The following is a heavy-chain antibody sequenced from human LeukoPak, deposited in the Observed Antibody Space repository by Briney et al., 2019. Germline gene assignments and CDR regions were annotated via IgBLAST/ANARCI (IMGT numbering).Heavy chain of an antibody. J-gene: IGHJ4*02. D-gene: IGHD6-19*01. CDR2: ISSSSSYI. V-gene: IGHV3-21*01. CDR1: GFTFSSYA. Sequence: GGSLRLSCAASGFTFSSYAMSWVRQAPGKGLEWVSAISSSSSYIYYADSVKGRFTISRDNAKNSLYLQMNSLRAEDTAVYYCARYVAGLDYWGQGTLVTVSS. CDR3: ARYVAGLDY.